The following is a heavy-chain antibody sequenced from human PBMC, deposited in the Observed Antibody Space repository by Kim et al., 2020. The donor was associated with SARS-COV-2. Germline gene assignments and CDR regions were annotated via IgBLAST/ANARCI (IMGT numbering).Heavy chain of an antibody. CDR2: ISYDGSNK. CDR3: AKDLNYYDSSENDY. CDR1: GFTFSSYG. V-gene: IGHV3-30*18. Sequence: GGSLRLSCAASGFTFSSYGMHWVRQAPGKGLEWVAVISYDGSNKYYADSVKGRFTISRDNSKNTLYLQMNSLRAEDTAVYYCAKDLNYYDSSENDYWGQG. J-gene: IGHJ4*02. D-gene: IGHD3-22*01.